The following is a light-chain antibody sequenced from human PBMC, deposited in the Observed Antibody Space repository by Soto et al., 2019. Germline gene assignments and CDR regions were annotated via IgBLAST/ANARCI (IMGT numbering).Light chain of an antibody. J-gene: IGLJ3*02. CDR3: GTWDSSLSAGPWV. Sequence: QSVLTQPPSVSAAPGQKVTISCSGSSSNIGNNYVSWYQQLPGTASKLLIYENNKRPSGIPDRFSGSKSGTSATLGITGLQTGDEADYYCGTWDSSLSAGPWVFGGGTKVTVL. V-gene: IGLV1-51*02. CDR2: ENN. CDR1: SSNIGNNY.